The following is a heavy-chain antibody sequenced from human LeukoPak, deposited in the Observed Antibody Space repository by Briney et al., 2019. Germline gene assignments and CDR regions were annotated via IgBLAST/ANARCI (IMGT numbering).Heavy chain of an antibody. Sequence: GGSLRLSCAASGFTFSSYWMTWVRQTPGKGLEWVANINQDGSEKYYVDSVKGRFTISRDNGKKLLYLQMNSLRAEDTAVYYCVGDSFDYWGQGTLVTVSS. J-gene: IGHJ4*02. D-gene: IGHD2-15*01. CDR3: VGDSFDY. V-gene: IGHV3-7*01. CDR1: GFTFSSYW. CDR2: INQDGSEK.